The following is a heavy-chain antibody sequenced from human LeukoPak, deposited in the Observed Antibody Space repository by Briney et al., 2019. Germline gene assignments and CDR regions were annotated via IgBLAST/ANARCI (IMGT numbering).Heavy chain of an antibody. Sequence: ASVKVSCKAFVYTFTSNYMHWVRQAPGQGPEWMGVISTSGGSTTYAQKFQGRVTLTREMSTSTDYLELSSLRSEDTAVYYRARDNSVRDEAWWFNPWGQGTLVTVSS. J-gene: IGHJ5*02. CDR2: ISTSGGST. CDR3: ARDNSVRDEAWWFNP. D-gene: IGHD5-24*01. CDR1: VYTFTSNY. V-gene: IGHV1-46*01.